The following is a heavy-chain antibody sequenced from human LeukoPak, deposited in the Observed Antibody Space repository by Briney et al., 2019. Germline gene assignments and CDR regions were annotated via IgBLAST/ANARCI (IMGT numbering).Heavy chain of an antibody. V-gene: IGHV3-23*01. J-gene: IGHJ4*02. CDR2: ISGSGAGT. CDR1: GFTFSSYA. D-gene: IGHD2-15*01. Sequence: SGGSLRLSCAASGFTFSSYAMSWVRQAPGKGLEWVSAISGSGAGTYYADSVKGRFTISRDNSKNTLYLQMNSLRAEDTAVYYCAKDHGYCSGGSCYPYYFDYWGQGTLVTVSS. CDR3: AKDHGYCSGGSCYPYYFDY.